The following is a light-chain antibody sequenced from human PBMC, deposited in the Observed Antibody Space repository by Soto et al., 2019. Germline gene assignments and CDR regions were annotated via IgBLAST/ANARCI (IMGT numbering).Light chain of an antibody. Sequence: QSVLTQPPSASGSPVQSVTISCTGTKRDICVYDFFSWYQHHPGKAPRLIIYEVVHRPSGVPDRFSGSKSGNTASLTVSGLPAADAADYFCDSYAGSXTYVVGTGTKVXV. CDR1: KRDICVYDF. CDR3: DSYAGSXTYV. V-gene: IGLV2-8*01. J-gene: IGLJ1*01. CDR2: EVV.